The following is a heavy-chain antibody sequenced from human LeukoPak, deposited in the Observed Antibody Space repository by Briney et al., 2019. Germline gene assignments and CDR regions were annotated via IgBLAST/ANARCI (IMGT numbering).Heavy chain of an antibody. V-gene: IGHV1-2*02. Sequence: ASVKVSCKASGYTFTGYYMHWVRQAPGQGLEWMGWINPNSGGTNYAQKFQGRVTMTRDTSISTAYMELSRLRSDDTAVYYCATSTMIVVITEGYWGQGTLVTVSS. D-gene: IGHD3-22*01. CDR1: GYTFTGYY. J-gene: IGHJ4*02. CDR3: ATSTMIVVITEGY. CDR2: INPNSGGT.